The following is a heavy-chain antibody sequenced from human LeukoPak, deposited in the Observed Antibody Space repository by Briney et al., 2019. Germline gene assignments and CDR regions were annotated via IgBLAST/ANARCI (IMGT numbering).Heavy chain of an antibody. Sequence: LSLTCAVYGGSXSGXYWSWXRXPPGKGLXXIXEINHSGSTNYNPSLKSRVTISVDTSKNQFSLKLSSVTAADTAVYYCARGLFSRRNPLGRDVWGQGTTVTVSS. D-gene: IGHD1-14*01. V-gene: IGHV4-34*01. CDR2: INHSGST. CDR1: GGSXSGXY. J-gene: IGHJ6*02. CDR3: ARGLFSRRNPLGRDV.